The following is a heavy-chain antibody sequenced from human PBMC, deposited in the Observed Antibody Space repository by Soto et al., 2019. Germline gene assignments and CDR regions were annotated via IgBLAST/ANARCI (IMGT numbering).Heavy chain of an antibody. D-gene: IGHD1-26*01. CDR2: IYSGGST. V-gene: IGHV3-53*01. CDR3: AREWELPNYYGMDV. Sequence: EVQLVESGGGLIQPGGSLRLSCAASGFTVSSNYMSWVRQAPGKGLEWVSVIYSGGSTYYADSVKGRFTISRDNSKNTVHLQINSLRAEDTAVYYCAREWELPNYYGMDVWGQGTTVTVSS. CDR1: GFTVSSNY. J-gene: IGHJ6*02.